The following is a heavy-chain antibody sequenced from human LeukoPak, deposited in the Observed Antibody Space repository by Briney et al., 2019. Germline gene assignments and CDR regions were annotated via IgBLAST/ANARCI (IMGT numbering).Heavy chain of an antibody. V-gene: IGHV3-30*18. CDR3: AKIPDPYCSSTSCSYMDV. D-gene: IGHD2-2*01. Sequence: GGSLRLSCAASGFTFSSYGMHWVRQAPGKGLEWVAVISYDGSNKYYADSVKGRFTISRDNSKNTLYLQMNSLRAEDTAVYYCAKIPDPYCSSTSCSYMDVWGQGTSVTVSS. CDR1: GFTFSSYG. CDR2: ISYDGSNK. J-gene: IGHJ6*02.